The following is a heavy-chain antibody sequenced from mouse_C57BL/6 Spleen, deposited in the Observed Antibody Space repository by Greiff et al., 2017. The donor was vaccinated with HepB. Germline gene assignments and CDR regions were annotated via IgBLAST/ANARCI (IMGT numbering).Heavy chain of an antibody. CDR2: IYPGDGDT. CDR3: ARRGWYDFFDY. V-gene: IGHV1-82*01. D-gene: IGHD1-1*02. Sequence: QVQLQQSGPELVKPGASVKISCKASGYAFSSSWMNWVKQRPGKGLEWIGRIYPGDGDTNYNGKFKGKATLTADKSSSTAYMQLSSLTSEDSAVYFCARRGWYDFFDYWGQGTTLTVSS. J-gene: IGHJ2*01. CDR1: GYAFSSSW.